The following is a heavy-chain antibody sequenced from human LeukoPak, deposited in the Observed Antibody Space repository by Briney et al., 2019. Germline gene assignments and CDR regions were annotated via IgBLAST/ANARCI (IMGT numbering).Heavy chain of an antibody. CDR1: GFTFSRYW. CDR3: ARVPGIVGAQEFWFDP. CDR2: INSDGSST. D-gene: IGHD1-26*01. J-gene: IGHJ5*02. Sequence: PGGSLRLSCAASGFTFSRYWMHWVRQAPGKGLVWVSRINSDGSSTSYADSVKGRFTISRDNAKNTLYLQMNSLRAEDTAVYYCARVPGIVGAQEFWFDPWGQGTLVTVSS. V-gene: IGHV3-74*01.